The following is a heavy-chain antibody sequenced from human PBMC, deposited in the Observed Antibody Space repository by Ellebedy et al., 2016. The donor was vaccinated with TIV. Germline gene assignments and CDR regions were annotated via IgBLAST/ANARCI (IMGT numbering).Heavy chain of an antibody. V-gene: IGHV4-39*07. CDR1: GGSISSGRFY. CDR2: INHRGST. D-gene: IGHD3-3*01. CDR3: ARGVFGVVIIPYYYDAVDV. Sequence: SETLSLXCSVSGGSISSGRFYWTWIRQPPGKGLEWIGEINHRGSTKYNPSLKSRITISLDTSKNQFSLKVRSVTAADTAVYYCARGVFGVVIIPYYYDAVDVWGRGTTVSVSS. J-gene: IGHJ6*02.